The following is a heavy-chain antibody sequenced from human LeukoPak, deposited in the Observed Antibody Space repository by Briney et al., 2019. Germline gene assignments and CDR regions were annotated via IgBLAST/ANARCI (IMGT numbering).Heavy chain of an antibody. Sequence: SETLSLTCAVYGGSFSGYYWNWIRQPPGKGLEWIGEINHSGSTNYNPSLKSRVTISVDTSKNQFSLKLSSVTAADTAVYYCARGLGAAARLYTGFDPWGQGTLVTVSS. D-gene: IGHD6-13*01. CDR3: ARGLGAAARLYTGFDP. CDR2: INHSGST. CDR1: GGSFSGYY. V-gene: IGHV4-34*01. J-gene: IGHJ5*02.